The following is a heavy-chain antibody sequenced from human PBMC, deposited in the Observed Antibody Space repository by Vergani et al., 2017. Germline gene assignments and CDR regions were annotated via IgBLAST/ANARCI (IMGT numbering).Heavy chain of an antibody. J-gene: IGHJ6*02. D-gene: IGHD3-10*01. Sequence: QVQLVQSGSELKKPGASVKVSCKASGYTFTSYAMNWVRQAPGQGLEWMGWINTNTGNPTYAQGFTGRFVFSLDTSVSTAYLQVSSLKAEDTAVYYCAGVVGGKWFGELLASYYYYGMDVWGQGTTVTVSS. CDR1: GYTFTSYA. CDR3: AGVVGGKWFGELLASYYYYGMDV. V-gene: IGHV7-4-1*02. CDR2: INTNTGNP.